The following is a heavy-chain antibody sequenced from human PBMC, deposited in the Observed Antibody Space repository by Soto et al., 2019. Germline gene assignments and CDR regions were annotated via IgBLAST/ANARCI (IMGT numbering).Heavy chain of an antibody. CDR1: GGSVSSGDYF. Sequence: PSETLSLTCTVSGGSVSSGDYFWSWLRQSPGKRLEWIAYIYYSGSTNYNPSLKSRATISVDTSKSQVSLTLTSMTAADAALYYCARSPNYYYYGFDXWGQGTAVTV. CDR2: IYYSGST. D-gene: IGHD3-10*01. V-gene: IGHV4-61*08. CDR3: ARSPNYYYYGFDX. J-gene: IGHJ6*02.